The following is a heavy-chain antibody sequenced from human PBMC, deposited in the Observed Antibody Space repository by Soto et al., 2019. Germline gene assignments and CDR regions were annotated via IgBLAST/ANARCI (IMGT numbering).Heavy chain of an antibody. CDR1: GYTFTDYY. D-gene: IGHD2-15*01. J-gene: IGHJ4*02. CDR2: INPKSGGP. Sequence: ASVKVSCKTSGYTFTDYYMHWVRQAPGQGFEWVGGINPKSGGPKYVPKFQGRVTVTRDTSTSTAYMELNRLTSDDTAVYYCASEDCRNTNCLKGFDYWGQGTLVTVSS. CDR3: ASEDCRNTNCLKGFDY. V-gene: IGHV1-2*02.